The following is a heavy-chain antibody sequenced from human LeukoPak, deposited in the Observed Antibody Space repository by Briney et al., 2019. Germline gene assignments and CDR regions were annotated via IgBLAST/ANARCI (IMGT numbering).Heavy chain of an antibody. CDR3: ARERAQRERDIPVDS. CDR1: GFTFSSHS. CDR2: ISSSSRAI. V-gene: IGHV3-48*02. D-gene: IGHD2-15*01. J-gene: IGHJ4*02. Sequence: HTGGSLRLSCAASGFTFSSHSMNWVRQAPGKGLEWVSYISSSSRAIYYADSVKGRFTISRDNAKNSLYLQMNSLSDADTAVYYCARERAQRERDIPVDSWGQGTLVTVSS.